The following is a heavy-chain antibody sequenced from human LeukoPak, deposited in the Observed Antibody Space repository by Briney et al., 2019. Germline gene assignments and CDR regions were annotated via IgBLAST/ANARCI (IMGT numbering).Heavy chain of an antibody. Sequence: PGGSLRLSCAASGFTFSNYAMTWVRQAPGKGLEWVSTITGSGNDAYYADSVKGRFTISRDNSKNMLYLQMNSLRAEDTAVYYCAKGAMGLRIVGDDWGQGTLVTVSS. CDR2: ITGSGNDA. J-gene: IGHJ4*02. D-gene: IGHD2-15*01. V-gene: IGHV3-23*01. CDR1: GFTFSNYA. CDR3: AKGAMGLRIVGDD.